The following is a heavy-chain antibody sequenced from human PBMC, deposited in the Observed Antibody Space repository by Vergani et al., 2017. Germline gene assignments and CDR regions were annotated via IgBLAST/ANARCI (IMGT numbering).Heavy chain of an antibody. V-gene: IGHV4-34*01. CDR3: ASLAAAGTPSAPFDY. J-gene: IGHJ4*02. CDR1: GGSFSGYY. Sequence: QVQLQQWVAGLLKPSETLSLTCAVYGGSFSGYYWSWIRQPPGKGLEWIGEINHSGSTNYNPSLKSRVTISVDTSKNQFSLKLSSVTAADTAVYYCASLAAAGTPSAPFDYWGQGTLVTVSS. CDR2: INHSGST. D-gene: IGHD6-13*01.